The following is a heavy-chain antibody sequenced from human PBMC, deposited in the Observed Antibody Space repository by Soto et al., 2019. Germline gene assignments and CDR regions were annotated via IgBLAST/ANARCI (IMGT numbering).Heavy chain of an antibody. CDR3: ARDRALADIVGYNWFAP. V-gene: IGHV3-21*01. J-gene: IGHJ5*02. CDR1: GFTFSSYS. CDR2: ISSSSSYI. Sequence: GGSLRLSCAASGFTFSSYSMNWVRQAPGKGLEWVSSISSSSSYIYYADSVKGRFTISGDNAKNSLYLQMNSLRAEDTAVYYCARDRALADIVGYNWFAPWGQGTLVTVSS. D-gene: IGHD2-15*01.